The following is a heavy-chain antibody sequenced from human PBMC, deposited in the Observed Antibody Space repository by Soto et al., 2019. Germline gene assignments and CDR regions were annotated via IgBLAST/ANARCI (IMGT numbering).Heavy chain of an antibody. CDR2: IYPGDSDT. V-gene: IGHV5-51*01. Sequence: GESLKISCKGSGYSFTSYWIGWVRQMPGKGLEWMGIIYPGDSDTRYSPSIQGQVTISADKSISTAYLQWSSLNASDTSMYYCARGFFQAPNPIRMGGSGSYYSPYYYYYYMDVWGKGTTVTVSS. CDR1: GYSFTSYW. D-gene: IGHD3-10*01. J-gene: IGHJ6*03. CDR3: ARGFFQAPNPIRMGGSGSYYSPYYYYYYMDV.